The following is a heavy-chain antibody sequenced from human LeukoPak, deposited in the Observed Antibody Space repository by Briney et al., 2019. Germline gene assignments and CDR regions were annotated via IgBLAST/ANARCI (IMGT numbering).Heavy chain of an antibody. CDR2: ISSSSSTI. CDR1: GFTFSSYS. J-gene: IGHJ4*02. D-gene: IGHD3-22*01. V-gene: IGHV3-48*02. Sequence: GGSLRLSCAASGFTFSSYSMNWVRQAPGKGLEWVSYISSSSSTIYYADSVKGRFTISRDNAKNSLYLQMNSLRDEDTAVYCCARDYYDSSGPPSYFDYWGQGTLVTVSS. CDR3: ARDYYDSSGPPSYFDY.